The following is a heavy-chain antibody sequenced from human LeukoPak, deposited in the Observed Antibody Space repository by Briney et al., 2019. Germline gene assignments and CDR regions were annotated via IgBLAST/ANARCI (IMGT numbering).Heavy chain of an antibody. J-gene: IGHJ4*02. D-gene: IGHD2-8*01. CDR2: ISGSGGST. Sequence: PGGSLRLSCAASGFTFSSYAMGWVRQAPGKGLEWVSAISGSGGSTYSADSVKGRFTISRDNSKNTLYLQMNSLRAEDTALYYCAKDRSCTNDICHGDFDYWGQGTLVTVSS. CDR1: GFTFSSYA. V-gene: IGHV3-23*01. CDR3: AKDRSCTNDICHGDFDY.